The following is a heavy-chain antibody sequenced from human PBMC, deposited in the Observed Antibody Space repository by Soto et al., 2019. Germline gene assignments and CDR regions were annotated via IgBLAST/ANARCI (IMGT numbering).Heavy chain of an antibody. D-gene: IGHD3-9*01. CDR2: ISYDGSNK. CDR3: ARVRENDILTGLSDY. CDR1: GFTFSSYA. Sequence: PGGSLRLSCAASGFTFSSYAMHWVRQAPGKGLEWVAVISYDGSNKYYADSVKGRFTISRDNSKNTLYLQMNSLRAEDTAVYYCARVRENDILTGLSDYWGQGTLVTVSS. J-gene: IGHJ4*02. V-gene: IGHV3-30-3*01.